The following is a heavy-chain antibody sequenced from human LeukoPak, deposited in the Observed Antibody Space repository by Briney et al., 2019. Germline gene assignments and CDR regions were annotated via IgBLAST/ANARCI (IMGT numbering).Heavy chain of an antibody. CDR3: AREAYCSSTSCSEDYDYYGMDV. J-gene: IGHJ6*04. Sequence: ASVTVSLTSSGYTFTGYYMHWVRQAPGQGLERLGWINPNSGGRNYAQKFRGRFTMTRDTSISTAYMELSRLRSDDTAVYYCAREAYCSSTSCSEDYDYYGMDVWGEGTTVTVSS. CDR2: INPNSGGR. V-gene: IGHV1-2*02. D-gene: IGHD2-2*01. CDR1: GYTFTGYY.